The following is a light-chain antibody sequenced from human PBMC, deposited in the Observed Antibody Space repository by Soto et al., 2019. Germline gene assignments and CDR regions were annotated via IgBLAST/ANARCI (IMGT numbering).Light chain of an antibody. Sequence: QSALTQPPSVSGAPGQRVTISCTGSSSNIGAGYDVHWYQQLPGTAPKLLISGNSNRPSGVPDRFSGSKSGTSASLAITGLQAEDEADYYCQSYDSSLSGSEVFGTGTKLTVL. J-gene: IGLJ1*01. CDR2: GNS. CDR3: QSYDSSLSGSEV. V-gene: IGLV1-40*01. CDR1: SSNIGAGYD.